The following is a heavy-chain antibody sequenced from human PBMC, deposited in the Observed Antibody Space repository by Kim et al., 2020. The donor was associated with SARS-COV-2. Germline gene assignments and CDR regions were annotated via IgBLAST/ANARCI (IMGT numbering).Heavy chain of an antibody. Sequence: GESLRLSCAASGFTFSSYWMHWVRQAPGKGLVWVSHINSDGSSTSYADSVKGRFTISRDNAKNTLYLQMNSLRAEDTAVYYCASPSSGGEQWLVPYFDYWGQGTLVTVSS. J-gene: IGHJ4*02. D-gene: IGHD6-19*01. CDR1: GFTFSSYW. CDR3: ASPSSGGEQWLVPYFDY. V-gene: IGHV3-74*01. CDR2: INSDGSST.